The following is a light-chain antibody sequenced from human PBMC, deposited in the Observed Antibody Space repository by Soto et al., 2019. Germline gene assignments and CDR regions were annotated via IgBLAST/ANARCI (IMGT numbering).Light chain of an antibody. Sequence: ESVLTQSPGTLSFSPGERATLSCRASQSVSSNYLAWYQQKPGQAPRLLMYDASSRATGIPDRFSGSGSGTDFTLTISRLEPEDFAVYYCQQYSSSRTFGQGTKVDIK. V-gene: IGKV3-20*01. CDR1: QSVSSNY. J-gene: IGKJ1*01. CDR3: QQYSSSRT. CDR2: DAS.